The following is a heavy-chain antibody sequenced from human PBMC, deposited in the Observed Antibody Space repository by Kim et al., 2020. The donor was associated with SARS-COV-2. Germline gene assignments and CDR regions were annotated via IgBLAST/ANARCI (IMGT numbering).Heavy chain of an antibody. CDR2: IYYSGST. CDR3: ARHVGGSTPWSYNWFDP. CDR1: GGSISSSSYY. Sequence: SETLSLTCTVSGGSISSSSYYWGWIRQPPGKGLEWIGSIYYSGSTYYNPSLKSRVTISVDTSKNQFSLKLSSVTAADTAVYYCARHVGGSTPWSYNWFDPWGQGTLVTVSS. V-gene: IGHV4-39*01. D-gene: IGHD3-10*01. J-gene: IGHJ5*02.